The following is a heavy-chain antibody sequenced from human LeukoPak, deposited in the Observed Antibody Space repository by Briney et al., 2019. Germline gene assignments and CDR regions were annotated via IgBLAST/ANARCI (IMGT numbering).Heavy chain of an antibody. J-gene: IGHJ6*03. CDR3: ARDSDGSGSQYYYYYYMDV. V-gene: IGHV1-69*05. Sequence: ASVKVSCKASGGTFSSYAISWVRQAPGRGLEWIGGIIPIFGTANYAQKFQGRVTITTDESTSTAYMELSSLRSEDTAVYYCARDSDGSGSQYYYYYYMDVWGKGTTVTVSS. CDR1: GGTFSSYA. D-gene: IGHD3-10*01. CDR2: IIPIFGTA.